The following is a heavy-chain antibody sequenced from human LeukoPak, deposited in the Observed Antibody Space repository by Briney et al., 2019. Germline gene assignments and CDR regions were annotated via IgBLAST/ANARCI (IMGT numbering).Heavy chain of an antibody. Sequence: GGSLRLSCAASGFTFSRYWMSWVRQAPGKGLEWVANIKQDGSQKYYVDSVKGRFTISRDNANNFLYLQMNSLRAEDTAVYYCARRAGAYSHPYDYWGQGILVTVSS. D-gene: IGHD4/OR15-4a*01. V-gene: IGHV3-7*03. CDR3: ARRAGAYSHPYDY. J-gene: IGHJ4*02. CDR1: GFTFSRYW. CDR2: IKQDGSQK.